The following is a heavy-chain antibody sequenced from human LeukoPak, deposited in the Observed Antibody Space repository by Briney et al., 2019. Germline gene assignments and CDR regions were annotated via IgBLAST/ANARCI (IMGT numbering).Heavy chain of an antibody. CDR3: VKDGLAFCGGDCYSYFDY. Sequence: PGGSLRLSCSASGFTFSVYAIHWVRQAPGKGLEYVSTIISNGGSTYYADSVKGRFTISRGNSKNTVSPQMSSLRAEDTALYYCVKDGLAFCGGDCYSYFDYWGQGTLVTVSS. V-gene: IGHV3-64D*06. CDR1: GFTFSVYA. J-gene: IGHJ4*02. D-gene: IGHD2-21*02. CDR2: IISNGGST.